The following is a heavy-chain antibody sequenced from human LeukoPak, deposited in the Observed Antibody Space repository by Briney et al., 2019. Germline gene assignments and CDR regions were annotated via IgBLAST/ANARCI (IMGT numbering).Heavy chain of an antibody. CDR2: INHSGST. D-gene: IGHD5-18*01. CDR3: ARFYFRGYSYGYNY. CDR1: GGSFSGYY. J-gene: IGHJ4*02. Sequence: SETLSLTCAVYGGSFSGYYWSWIRQPPGKGLEWIGEINHSGSTNYNPSLKSRVTISVDTSKNQFSLKLSSVTAADTAVYYCARFYFRGYSYGYNYWGQGTLVSVSS. V-gene: IGHV4-34*01.